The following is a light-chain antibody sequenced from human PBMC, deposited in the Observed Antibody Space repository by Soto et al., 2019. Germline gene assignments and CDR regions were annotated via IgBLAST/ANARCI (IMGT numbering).Light chain of an antibody. CDR1: QSVSSN. J-gene: IGKJ5*01. CDR3: QQYNNCPLT. V-gene: IGKV3D-15*01. Sequence: IVLTQSQATLAASPGERATISCRASQSVSSNLAWYQQKPGQAPRLLISGASTRATGVPARFSGSGSGTEFTLTITSLQSEDFAVYCCQQYNNCPLTFGPGTRLEIK. CDR2: GAS.